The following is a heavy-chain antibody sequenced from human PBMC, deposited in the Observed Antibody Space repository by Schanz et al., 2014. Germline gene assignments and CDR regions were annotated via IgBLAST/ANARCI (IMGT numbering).Heavy chain of an antibody. V-gene: IGHV3-33*08. CDR1: GFTLSSYG. D-gene: IGHD2-15*01. Sequence: QVRLVESGGGVVQPGRSLRLSCAASGFTLSSYGMHWVRQAPGKGLEWVAFINSDGTKRFYADSVKSRFTISRDNSRNTLYLQMNSLRAEDTAVYYGARDGYSVVGISPTESFDIWGQGTMVTVSS. CDR2: INSDGTKR. CDR3: ARDGYSVVGISPTESFDI. J-gene: IGHJ3*02.